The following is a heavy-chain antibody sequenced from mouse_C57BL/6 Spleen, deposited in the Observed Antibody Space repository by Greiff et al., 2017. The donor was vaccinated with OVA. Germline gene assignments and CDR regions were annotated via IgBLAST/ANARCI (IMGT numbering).Heavy chain of an antibody. CDR3: ARGGYYYGSRAMDY. CDR1: GFTFSDYG. D-gene: IGHD1-1*01. Sequence: EVHLVESGGGLVKPGGSLKLSCAASGFTFSDYGMHWVRQAPEKGLEWVAYISSGSSTIYYADTVKGRFTITRDNAKNTLFLQMTSLRSEDTAMYYCARGGYYYGSRAMDYWGQGTSVTVSS. CDR2: ISSGSSTI. J-gene: IGHJ4*01. V-gene: IGHV5-17*01.